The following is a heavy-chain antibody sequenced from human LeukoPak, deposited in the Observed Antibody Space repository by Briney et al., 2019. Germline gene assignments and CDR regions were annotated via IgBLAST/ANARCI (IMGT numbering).Heavy chain of an antibody. CDR3: AKGRWGLTINNFDL. V-gene: IGHV3-23*01. J-gene: IGHJ3*01. CDR1: GFSLTTYA. Sequence: GGSLRLSCAASGFSLTTYAMGWVRQAPGKCLEWVSVISDRGDSTYYADSVKGRFTISRDSSKNTLYLQMNSLRGEDTALYYCAKGRWGLTINNFDLWGQGTMVTVSS. CDR2: ISDRGDST. D-gene: IGHD2-21*01.